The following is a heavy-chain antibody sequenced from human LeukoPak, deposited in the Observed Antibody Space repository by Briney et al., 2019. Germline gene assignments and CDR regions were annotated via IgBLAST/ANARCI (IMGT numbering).Heavy chain of an antibody. CDR3: ARDQCTSTSCYGYNWFDP. V-gene: IGHV3-74*01. D-gene: IGHD2-2*01. CDR2: NNTDGSST. Sequence: GGSLRLSCAASGFTFSSYWMHWVRQAPGKGLVWVSRNNTDGSSTSYADSVKGRFTISRDNAKNTLYLQMNSLRAEDTAVYYCARDQCTSTSCYGYNWFDPWGQGTLVTVSS. J-gene: IGHJ5*02. CDR1: GFTFSSYW.